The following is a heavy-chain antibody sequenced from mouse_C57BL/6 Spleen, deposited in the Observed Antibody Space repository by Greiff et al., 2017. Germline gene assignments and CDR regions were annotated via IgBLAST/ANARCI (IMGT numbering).Heavy chain of an antibody. CDR2: IRNKANGYTT. CDR1: GFTFTDYY. CDR3: ARWKDGYKGYFDV. V-gene: IGHV7-3*01. Sequence: EVKVVESGGGLVQPGGSLSLSCAASGFTFTDYYMSWVRQPPGKALEWLGFIRNKANGYTTEYSASVKGRFTISRDNSQSILYLQMNALRAEDSATYYCARWKDGYKGYFDVWGTGTTVTVSS. J-gene: IGHJ1*03. D-gene: IGHD2-3*01.